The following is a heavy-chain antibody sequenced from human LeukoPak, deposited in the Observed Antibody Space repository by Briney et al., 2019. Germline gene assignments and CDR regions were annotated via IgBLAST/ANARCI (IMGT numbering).Heavy chain of an antibody. CDR3: VGYCSGGNCPNAFDI. V-gene: IGHV3-15*01. CDR2: IKSKTDGGTT. CDR1: GFTFSNAW. Sequence: KPGGSLRLSCAASGFTFSNAWMSWVRQAPGNGLEWLGRIKSKTDGGTTDYAAPVKGRFTISRDDSKNTLYLQMNGLKTEDTAVYYCVGYCSGGNCPNAFDIWGQGTMVTVSS. J-gene: IGHJ3*02. D-gene: IGHD2-15*01.